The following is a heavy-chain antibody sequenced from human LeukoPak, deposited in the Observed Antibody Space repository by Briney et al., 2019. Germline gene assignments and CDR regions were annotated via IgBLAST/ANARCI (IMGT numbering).Heavy chain of an antibody. CDR3: ASGTYYDFWSGYRLDY. CDR2: IIPILGIA. J-gene: IGHJ4*02. V-gene: IGHV1-69*02. D-gene: IGHD3-3*01. CDR1: GGTFSSYT. Sequence: SVKVSCTASGGTFSSYTISWVRQAPGQGLEWMGLIIPILGIANYAQKFQGRVTITVDKSTSTAYMELSSLRSEDTAVYYCASGTYYDFWSGYRLDYWGQGTLVTVSS.